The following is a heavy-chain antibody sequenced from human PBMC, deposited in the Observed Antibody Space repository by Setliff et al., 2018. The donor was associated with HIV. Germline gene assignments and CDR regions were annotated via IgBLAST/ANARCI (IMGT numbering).Heavy chain of an antibody. V-gene: IGHV4-61*02. D-gene: IGHD4-4*01. CDR3: ARFSNTLNWFDP. CDR2: IYASGNT. CDR1: GGSISSGSYY. J-gene: IGHJ5*02. Sequence: SETLSLTCNVSGGSISSGSYYWNWIRQPAGKGLEWIGRIYASGNTNYNPSLKSRVTISVDTSKNQFSLKLNSVTAADTAVYYCARFSNTLNWFDPWGQGTLVTVSS.